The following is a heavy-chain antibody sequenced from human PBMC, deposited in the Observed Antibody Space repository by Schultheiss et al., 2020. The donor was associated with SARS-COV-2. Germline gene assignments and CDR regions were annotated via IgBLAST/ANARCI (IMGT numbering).Heavy chain of an antibody. CDR2: ISYDGSNK. Sequence: GESLKISCSASGFTFSSYAMHWVRQAPGKGLEWVAVISYDGSNKYYADSVKGRFTISRDNAKNSLYLQMNSLRDEDTAVYYCARDRVSSGRPDWFDPWGQGTLVTVSS. J-gene: IGHJ5*02. CDR3: ARDRVSSGRPDWFDP. V-gene: IGHV3-30*04. D-gene: IGHD6-19*01. CDR1: GFTFSSYA.